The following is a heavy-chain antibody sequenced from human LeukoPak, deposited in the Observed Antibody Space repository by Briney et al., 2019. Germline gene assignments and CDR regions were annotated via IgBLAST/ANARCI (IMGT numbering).Heavy chain of an antibody. CDR3: ARGRRWLQF. D-gene: IGHD5-24*01. V-gene: IGHV4-34*01. J-gene: IGHJ4*02. CDR2: INHSGST. Sequence: SETLSLTGAVYGGSFSGYYWSWIRQPPGKGLEWIGEINHSGSTNYNPSLKSRVTISVDTSKNQFSLKLSSVTAADTAVYYCARGRRWLQFGGQGTLVTVSS. CDR1: GGSFSGYY.